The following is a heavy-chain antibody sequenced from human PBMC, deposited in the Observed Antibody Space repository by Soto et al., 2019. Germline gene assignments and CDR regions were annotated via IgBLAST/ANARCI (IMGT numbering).Heavy chain of an antibody. CDR2: IYYSGST. CDR3: AASCVGCGGFNYYGMDV. V-gene: IGHV4-31*03. Sequence: QVQLQESGPGLVKPSQTLSLTCTVSGGPISSGGYYWSWIRQHPGKGLEWIGYIYYSGSTYYNPSMQSRVTISVDTSKNQSSLKLSSVTAADTAVYYCAASCVGCGGFNYYGMDVWGQGTTVTVSS. CDR1: GGPISSGGYY. D-gene: IGHD2-21*01. J-gene: IGHJ6*02.